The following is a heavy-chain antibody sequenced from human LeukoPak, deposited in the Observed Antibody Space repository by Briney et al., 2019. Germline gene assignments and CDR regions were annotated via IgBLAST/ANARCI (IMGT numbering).Heavy chain of an antibody. J-gene: IGHJ4*02. D-gene: IGHD4-17*01. Sequence: GGSLRLSCAASGFTSSSYAMSWVRQAPGKGLEWVSAISGSGGSTYYADSVKGRFTISRDNSKNTLYLQMNSLRAEDTAVYYCAKDPYGDYVPFDYWGQGTLVTVSS. CDR1: GFTSSSYA. CDR3: AKDPYGDYVPFDY. CDR2: ISGSGGST. V-gene: IGHV3-23*01.